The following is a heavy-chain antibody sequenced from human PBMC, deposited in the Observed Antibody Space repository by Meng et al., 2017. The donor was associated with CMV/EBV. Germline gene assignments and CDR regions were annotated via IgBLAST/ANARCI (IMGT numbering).Heavy chain of an antibody. CDR2: IIPILGIA. J-gene: IGHJ6*02. D-gene: IGHD2-2*01. CDR3: AREWDAILYCSSTSCYCGGTQSVYYDGMDV. V-gene: IGHV1-69*04. Sequence: SVKVSCKASGGTFSSYTISWVRQAPGQGLEWMGRIIPILGIANYAQKFQGRVTITADKSTSTAYMELSSLRSEDTAVYYCAREWDAILYCSSTSCYCGGTQSVYYDGMDVWGQGTTVTVSS. CDR1: GGTFSSYT.